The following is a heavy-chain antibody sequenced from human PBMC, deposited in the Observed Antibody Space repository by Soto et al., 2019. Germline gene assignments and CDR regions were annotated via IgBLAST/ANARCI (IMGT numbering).Heavy chain of an antibody. J-gene: IGHJ4*02. CDR3: ARDRCVFCGGDFYYVLHY. Sequence: SVNVSCKASGGTISRYAISWVRQASGQGLEWMGGIIPIFGTANYAQKFQGRVTITADESTSTAYMELSSLRSEDTAVYYCARDRCVFCGGDFYYVLHYWGQGTLVTVSS. CDR1: GGTISRYA. V-gene: IGHV1-69*13. D-gene: IGHD2-21*02. CDR2: IIPIFGTA.